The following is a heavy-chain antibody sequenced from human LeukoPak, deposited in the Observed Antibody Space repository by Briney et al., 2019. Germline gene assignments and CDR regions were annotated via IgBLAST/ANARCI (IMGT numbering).Heavy chain of an antibody. CDR1: GGSISSYY. CDR2: IYYSGST. J-gene: IGHJ3*02. CDR3: ARERVAGYSSSWYEWDAFDI. V-gene: IGHV4-59*01. Sequence: SETLSLTCTVSGGSISSYYWGWIRQPPGKGLEWIGYIYYSGSTNYNPSLKSRVTISVDTSKNQFSLKLSSVTAADTAVYYCARERVAGYSSSWYEWDAFDIWGQGTMVTVSS. D-gene: IGHD6-13*01.